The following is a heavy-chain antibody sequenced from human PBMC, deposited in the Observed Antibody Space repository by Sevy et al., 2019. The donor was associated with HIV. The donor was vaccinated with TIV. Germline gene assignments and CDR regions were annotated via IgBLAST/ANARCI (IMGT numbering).Heavy chain of an antibody. J-gene: IGHJ5*02. CDR3: ADGPFGVVIINWFDP. D-gene: IGHD3-3*01. CDR1: GGTFSSYA. Sequence: ASVKVSCKASGGTFSSYAISWVRQAPGQGLEWMGRIIPILGIANYAQKFQGRVMITADKSTSTAYMELSSLRSDDTAVYYCADGPFGVVIINWFDPWGQGTLVTVSS. V-gene: IGHV1-69*04. CDR2: IIPILGIA.